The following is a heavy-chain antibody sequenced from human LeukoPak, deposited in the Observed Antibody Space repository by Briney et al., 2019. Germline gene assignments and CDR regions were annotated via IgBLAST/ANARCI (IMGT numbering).Heavy chain of an antibody. CDR2: IYYSGST. J-gene: IGHJ6*03. D-gene: IGHD3-10*01. V-gene: IGHV4-59*01. Sequence: SETLSLTCTVSGGSISSYYWSWIRQPPGKGLEWIGYIYYSGSTNYNPSLKSRVTISVDTSKNQFSLKLSSVTAADSAVYYCTRDRYGSGSYEFYYYYYYYMDVWGKGTTVTISS. CDR1: GGSISSYY. CDR3: TRDRYGSGSYEFYYYYYYYMDV.